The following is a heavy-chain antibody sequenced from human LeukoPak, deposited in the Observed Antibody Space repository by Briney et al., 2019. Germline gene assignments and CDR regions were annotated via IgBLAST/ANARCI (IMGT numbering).Heavy chain of an antibody. CDR1: GGSITSYY. CDR2: NHDSGTT. V-gene: IGHV4-59*01. J-gene: IGHJ5*02. Sequence: SETLSHTCTVSGGSITSYYWSWIRQPPGKGLEWIGYNHDSGTTNYNPSLKSRVTTSIDTSKNQFSLKLNSVTPADTAVYYCARSRGGFGDYGSWFDPWGQGTLVTVSS. CDR3: ARSRGGFGDYGSWFDP. D-gene: IGHD4-17*01.